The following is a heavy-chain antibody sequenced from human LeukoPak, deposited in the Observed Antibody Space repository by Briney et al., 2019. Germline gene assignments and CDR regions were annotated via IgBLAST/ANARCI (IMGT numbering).Heavy chain of an antibody. Sequence: GGSLRLSCAASGFTFSSYSMNWVRQAPGKGLEWVSSISSSSSYIYYADSVKGRFTISRDNAENSLYLQMNSLRAEDTAVYYCARGSSIAAAGTALDYWGQGTLVTVSS. CDR2: ISSSSSYI. CDR1: GFTFSSYS. D-gene: IGHD6-13*01. V-gene: IGHV3-21*01. CDR3: ARGSSIAAAGTALDY. J-gene: IGHJ4*02.